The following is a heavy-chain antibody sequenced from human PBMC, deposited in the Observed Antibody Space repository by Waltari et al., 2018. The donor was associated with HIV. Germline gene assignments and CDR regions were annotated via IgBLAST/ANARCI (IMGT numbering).Heavy chain of an antibody. V-gene: IGHV1-18*04. CDR2: IHTYTGNT. CDR3: VRDLSPMGKSGWYDS. J-gene: IGHJ1*01. CDR1: GFSFTRYG. Sequence: QVRLVQSGAEVKKPGASVKVSCKASGFSFTRYGFSGVRQAPGPGLEWMGWIHTYTGNTDSAENFQGRVTMTRDTFTNTIYMELRTLKSDDSAIYFCVRDLSPMGKSGWYDSWGQGTVVTVSS. D-gene: IGHD6-19*01.